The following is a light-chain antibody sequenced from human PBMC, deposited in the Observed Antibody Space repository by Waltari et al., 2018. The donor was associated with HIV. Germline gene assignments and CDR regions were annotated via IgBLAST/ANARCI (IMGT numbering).Light chain of an antibody. V-gene: IGLV7-43*01. Sequence: QTVVTQEPSLTVFSGGTVTFTCASSTGAVTSGYYPNWFQQKPGQAPRALIYSTHNKHSWTPARFSGFLFGGKAALTLSRAQPEDEAEYFCLLYYGGVWVFGGGTELTVL. CDR1: TGAVTSGYY. CDR3: LLYYGGVWV. J-gene: IGLJ3*02. CDR2: STH.